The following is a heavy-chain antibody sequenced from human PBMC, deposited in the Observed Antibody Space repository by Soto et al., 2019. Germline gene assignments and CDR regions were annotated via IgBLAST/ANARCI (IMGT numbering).Heavy chain of an antibody. V-gene: IGHV1-69*04. CDR2: IIPILGIA. CDR3: ARDPNYCSSTSCNGDGDY. CDR1: GGTFSSYT. J-gene: IGHJ4*02. Sequence: ASVKVSCKASGGTFSSYTISWVRQAPGQGLEWMGRIIPILGIANYAQKFQGRVTITADKSTSTAYMELSSLRSEDTAVYYCARDPNYCSSTSCNGDGDYWGQGTLVTVSS. D-gene: IGHD2-2*01.